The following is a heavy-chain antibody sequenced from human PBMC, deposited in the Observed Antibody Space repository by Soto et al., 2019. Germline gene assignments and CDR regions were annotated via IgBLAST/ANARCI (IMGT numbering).Heavy chain of an antibody. Sequence: PGESLKISCKGSGYSFTSHWIGWVRQMSGKGLEWMGTIYPDDSDTRYSPSFQGQVTISADKSISTAYLQWSSLKASDTAMYYCARDQHCSGGSCYGYYYYGMDVWGQGTTVTVSS. CDR1: GYSFTSHW. CDR3: ARDQHCSGGSCYGYYYYGMDV. J-gene: IGHJ6*02. CDR2: IYPDDSDT. V-gene: IGHV5-51*01. D-gene: IGHD2-15*01.